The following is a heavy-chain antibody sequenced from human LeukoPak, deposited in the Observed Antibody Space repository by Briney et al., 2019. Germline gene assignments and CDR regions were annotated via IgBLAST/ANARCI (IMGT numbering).Heavy chain of an antibody. V-gene: IGHV4-61*01. CDR1: GGSVSSGSYY. CDR3: ARAGTPITMIVVESNWFDP. CDR2: IYYTGST. J-gene: IGHJ5*02. D-gene: IGHD3-22*01. Sequence: SETLSLTCTVSGGSVSSGSYYWSWIRQPPGKGLEWIGYIYYTGSTNYNPSLKSRVTISVDTSKNQFSLKLSSVTAADTAVYYCARAGTPITMIVVESNWFDPWGQRTLVTVSS.